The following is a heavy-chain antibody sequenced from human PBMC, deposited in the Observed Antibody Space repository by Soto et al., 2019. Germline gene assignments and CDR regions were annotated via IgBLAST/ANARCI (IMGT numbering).Heavy chain of an antibody. CDR2: IYPGDSET. J-gene: IGHJ4*02. D-gene: IGHD4-17*01. CDR1: GYSFTSYW. V-gene: IGHV5-51*01. CDR3: ARHSEDTVTPDF. Sequence: GESLKISCKGSGYSFTSYWIGWVRQMPGKGLEWMGTIYPGDSETRYRPSFQGQVTISADKSISTAYLQWSSLEASDSAMYYCARHSEDTVTPDFWGQGTLVTVSS.